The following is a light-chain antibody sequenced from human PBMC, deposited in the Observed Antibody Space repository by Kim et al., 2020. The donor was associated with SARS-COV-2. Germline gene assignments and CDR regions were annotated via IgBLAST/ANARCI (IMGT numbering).Light chain of an antibody. CDR2: QDS. V-gene: IGLV3-1*01. CDR1: KLGAKY. CDR3: QAWDSSTWV. J-gene: IGLJ3*02. Sequence: SYELTQPPSVSVSPGQTASITCSGDKLGAKYACWYQQKPGQSPVLVIYQDSKRPSGIPERFSGSNSGNTATPTISGTQAMDEADYYCQAWDSSTWVFGGG.